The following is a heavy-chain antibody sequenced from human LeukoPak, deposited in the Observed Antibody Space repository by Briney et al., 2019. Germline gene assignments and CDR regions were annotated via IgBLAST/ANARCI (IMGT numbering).Heavy chain of an antibody. J-gene: IGHJ4*02. Sequence: GGSLRLSCAASGFTFSSYGMHWVRQAPGKGLEWVSSISSSSSYIYYADSVKGRFTISRDNAKNSLYLQMNSLRAEDTAVYYCARRIQLWSGFDYWGQGTLVTVSS. V-gene: IGHV3-21*01. CDR1: GFTFSSYG. CDR2: ISSSSSYI. CDR3: ARRIQLWSGFDY. D-gene: IGHD5-18*01.